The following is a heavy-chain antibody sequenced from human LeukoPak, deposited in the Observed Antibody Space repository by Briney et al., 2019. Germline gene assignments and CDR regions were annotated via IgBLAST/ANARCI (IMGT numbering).Heavy chain of an antibody. V-gene: IGHV1-69*04. J-gene: IGHJ5*02. CDR1: GDSLSSHE. Sequence: SVKVSCKASGDSLSSHELSWVRQAPGQGLEWMGRIIPIFDVTTYAQKFQGRVTITADKSTSTAYMELRSLRSEDTAVYYCARRICCTGGECYDGWFDPWGQGTLVTVSS. CDR3: ARRICCTGGECYDGWFDP. CDR2: IIPIFDVT. D-gene: IGHD2-8*02.